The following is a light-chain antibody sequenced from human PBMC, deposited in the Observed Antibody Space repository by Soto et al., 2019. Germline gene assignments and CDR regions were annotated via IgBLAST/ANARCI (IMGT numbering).Light chain of an antibody. V-gene: IGLV2-14*01. CDR3: TSFTSSNTWV. CDR2: QVS. Sequence: QSALTQPASVSGSPGQPITISCAGTSSDIGYYNYVSWYQQHPGKAPKLMIYQVSHRPSGVSNRFSGSKSGYTASLTISGLPAEDEADYHCTSFTSSNTWVFGGGTQLTVL. CDR1: SSDIGYYNY. J-gene: IGLJ3*02.